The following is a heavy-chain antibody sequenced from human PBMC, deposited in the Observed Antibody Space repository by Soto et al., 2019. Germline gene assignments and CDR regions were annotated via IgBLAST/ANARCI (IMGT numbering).Heavy chain of an antibody. V-gene: IGHV1-2*04. D-gene: IGHD2-2*01. CDR2: INPNSGGT. CDR3: ARAPQYCSSTSCHFGSRGMDV. J-gene: IGHJ6*02. CDR1: GYTFTGYY. Sequence: ASVKVSCKASGYTFTGYYMHWVRQAPGQGLEWMGWINPNSGGTNYAQKFQGWVTMTRDTSSSTAYMELSRLRSDDTAVYYCARAPQYCSSTSCHFGSRGMDVWGQGTTVTVSS.